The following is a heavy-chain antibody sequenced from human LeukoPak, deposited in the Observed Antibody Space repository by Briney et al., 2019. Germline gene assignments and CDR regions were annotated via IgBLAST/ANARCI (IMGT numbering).Heavy chain of an antibody. J-gene: IGHJ3*02. CDR3: AGITMIVGYAFDI. D-gene: IGHD3-22*01. Sequence: EASVKVSCKVSGYTLTELSVHWVRQAPGKGLEWMGGFDPEDGETIYAQKFQGRVTMTEDTSTDTAYMELSSLRSEDTAVYYCAGITMIVGYAFDIWGQGTMVTVSS. CDR1: GYTLTELS. V-gene: IGHV1-24*01. CDR2: FDPEDGET.